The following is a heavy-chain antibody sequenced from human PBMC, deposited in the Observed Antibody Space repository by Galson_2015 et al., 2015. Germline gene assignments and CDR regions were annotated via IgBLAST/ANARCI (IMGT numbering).Heavy chain of an antibody. Sequence: SVKVSCKGYGYSFVSFGISWVRQAPGQGPEWMGWIVPGNGNTNYAQKFKGRMTMTSDASTNTAYMELRTLRSDDTAVYYCATRRPCSGVTFYGLDVWGQGTTVSVSS. CDR1: GYSFVSFG. D-gene: IGHD2-15*01. CDR2: IVPGNGNT. V-gene: IGHV1-18*01. J-gene: IGHJ6*02. CDR3: ATRRPCSGVTFYGLDV.